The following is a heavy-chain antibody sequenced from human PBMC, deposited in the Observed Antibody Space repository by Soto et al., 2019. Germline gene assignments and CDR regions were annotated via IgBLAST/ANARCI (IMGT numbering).Heavy chain of an antibody. CDR2: IIPIFGTA. CDR1: GGTFSSYA. CDR3: ARDYLGGWELRSWFDP. Sequence: AASVKVSCKASGGTFSSYAISWVRQAPGQGLEWMGGIIPIFGTANYAQKFQGRVTITADESTSTAYMELSSLRSEDTAVYYCARDYLGGWELRSWFDPWGQGTLVTVSS. J-gene: IGHJ5*02. D-gene: IGHD1-26*01. V-gene: IGHV1-69*13.